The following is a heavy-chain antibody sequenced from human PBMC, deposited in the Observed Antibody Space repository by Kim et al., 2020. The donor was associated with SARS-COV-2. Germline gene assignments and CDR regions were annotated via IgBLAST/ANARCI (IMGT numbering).Heavy chain of an antibody. CDR1: GFTFSDYA. V-gene: IGHV3-23*01. CDR3: AKDPKPYVGPGRYYFHY. CDR2: ISGSGGST. D-gene: IGHD1-26*01. Sequence: GGSLRLSCAASGFTFSDYAMSWVRQAPGKGLEWVSSISGSGGSTYYADSVKGRFTISRDKSKNTLYLQMNSLRAEDTAIYYCAKDPKPYVGPGRYYFHYWGQGTLVTVSS. J-gene: IGHJ4*02.